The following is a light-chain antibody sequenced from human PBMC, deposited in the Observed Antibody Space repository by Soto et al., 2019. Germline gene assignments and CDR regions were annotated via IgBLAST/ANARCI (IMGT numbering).Light chain of an antibody. CDR1: SSDVGSYDF. Sequence: QSALTQPASVSGSPGQSITISCTGTSSDVGSYDFVSWYQQHPGKAPKLMIYEGSQRPSGVSNRFSGSKSGNTASLTISGLQGEDEADYYCCSYAGSSTWVFGGGTRSPS. CDR3: CSYAGSSTWV. J-gene: IGLJ3*02. CDR2: EGS. V-gene: IGLV2-23*01.